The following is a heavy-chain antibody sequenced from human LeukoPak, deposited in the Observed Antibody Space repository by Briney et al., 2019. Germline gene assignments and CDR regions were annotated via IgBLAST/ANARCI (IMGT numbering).Heavy chain of an antibody. CDR1: GFTFSSYE. CDR3: ATHPFCPTATCHDC. Sequence: GESLRLSCAASGFTFSSYEMNWVRQAPGKGLEWVGRIKRATDGGATEYAAPVQGRFTISRDDSKNTLYLQMNSLKTEDTAMYYCATHPFCPTATCHDCWGQGTLVTVSS. CDR2: IKRATDGGAT. J-gene: IGHJ4*02. D-gene: IGHD2-21*02. V-gene: IGHV3-15*01.